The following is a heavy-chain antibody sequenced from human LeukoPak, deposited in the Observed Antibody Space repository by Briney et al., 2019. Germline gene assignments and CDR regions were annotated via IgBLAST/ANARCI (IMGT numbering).Heavy chain of an antibody. Sequence: GGSLRLSCAASGFTFSSYAMSWVRQAPGKGLEWVSAISGSGGSTYYAGSVKGRFTISRDNSKNTLYLQMNSLRAEDAAVYYCARESPAAILLDAFDIWGQGTMVTVSS. D-gene: IGHD2-2*01. J-gene: IGHJ3*02. CDR2: ISGSGGST. CDR1: GFTFSSYA. V-gene: IGHV3-23*01. CDR3: ARESPAAILLDAFDI.